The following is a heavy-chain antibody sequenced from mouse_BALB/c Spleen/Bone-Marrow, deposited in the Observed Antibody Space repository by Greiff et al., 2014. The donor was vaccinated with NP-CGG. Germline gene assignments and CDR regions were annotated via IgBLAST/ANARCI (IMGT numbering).Heavy chain of an antibody. CDR2: IYPGDGDT. CDR3: AREGYDYDWFAY. D-gene: IGHD2-4*01. CDR1: GYAFSSHW. J-gene: IGHJ3*01. V-gene: IGHV1-80*01. Sequence: VQLQQSGAELVRPGSSVKISCKASGYAFSSHWMNWVKQRPGQGLEWIGQIYPGDGDTNYNGKFKGKATLTADKSSSTAYMQLSSLTSEDSAVYFCAREGYDYDWFAYWGQGTLVTVSA.